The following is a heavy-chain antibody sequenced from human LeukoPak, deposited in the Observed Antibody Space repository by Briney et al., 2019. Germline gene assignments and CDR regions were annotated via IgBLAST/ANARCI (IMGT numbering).Heavy chain of an antibody. CDR2: ISGSGGST. CDR1: GFTFSSYA. CDR3: AKDTYYDFWSGYRFDP. D-gene: IGHD3-3*01. Sequence: GGSLRLSCAASGFTFSSYAMSWVRQAPGKGLQWVSAISGSGGSTYYADSVKGRFTISRDNTKNTLYLQMNSLRAEDTAVYYCAKDTYYDFWSGYRFDPWGQGTLVTVSS. J-gene: IGHJ5*02. V-gene: IGHV3-23*01.